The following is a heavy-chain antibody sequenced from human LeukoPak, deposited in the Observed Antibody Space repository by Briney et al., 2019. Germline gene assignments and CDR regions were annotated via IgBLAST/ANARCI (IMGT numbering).Heavy chain of an antibody. D-gene: IGHD6-19*01. CDR1: GYTFTSYG. CDR2: ISAYNGNT. Sequence: ASVKVSCKASGYTFTSYGISWVRQAPGQGLEWMGWISAYNGNTNYAQKLQGRVTMTTDTSTSTAYMELRSLRFDDTAVYYCARDFRSSGWTNFDYWGQGTLVTVSS. J-gene: IGHJ4*02. CDR3: ARDFRSSGWTNFDY. V-gene: IGHV1-18*01.